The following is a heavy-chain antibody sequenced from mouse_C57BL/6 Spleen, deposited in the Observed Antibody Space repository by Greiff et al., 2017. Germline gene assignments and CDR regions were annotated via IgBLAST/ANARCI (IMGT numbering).Heavy chain of an antibody. J-gene: IGHJ2*01. CDR2: IYPSDGDT. CDR3: ARSEDGYFFDY. D-gene: IGHD2-3*01. V-gene: IGHV1-82*01. Sequence: VKLVESGPELVKPGASVKISCKASGYAFSSSWMNWVKQRPGKGLEWIGRIYPSDGDTNYNGKFKGKATLTADKSSSTAYMQLSSLTSEDSAVYFCARSEDGYFFDYWGQGTTLTVSS. CDR1: GYAFSSSW.